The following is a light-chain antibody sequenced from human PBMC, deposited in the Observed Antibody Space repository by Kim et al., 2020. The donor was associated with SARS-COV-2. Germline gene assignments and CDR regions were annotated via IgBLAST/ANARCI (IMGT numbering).Light chain of an antibody. V-gene: IGLV2-14*03. J-gene: IGLJ3*02. Sequence: QSALTQPASVSGSPGQSITISCTGTSSDVGGYNLVSWYQQHPGKAPKFIIYDVSKRPSGVTNRFSGSKSGNTASLTISGLQAEDEADYHCTSYTTSDTWVFGGGTQLTVL. CDR3: TSYTTSDTWV. CDR2: DVS. CDR1: SSDVGGYNL.